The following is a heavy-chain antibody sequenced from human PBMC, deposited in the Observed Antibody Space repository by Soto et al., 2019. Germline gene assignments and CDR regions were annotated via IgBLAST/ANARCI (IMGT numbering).Heavy chain of an antibody. J-gene: IGHJ4*02. Sequence: GGSLRLSCAASGFTLSSYWMHWVRQAPGKGLGWVSRINSDGSSTSYADSVKGRFTISRDNAKNTLYLQMNSLGAEDTAVYYCARDPGTGYYDSSGYYYDWGQGTLVTVSS. CDR2: INSDGSST. D-gene: IGHD3-22*01. V-gene: IGHV3-74*01. CDR1: GFTLSSYW. CDR3: ARDPGTGYYDSSGYYYD.